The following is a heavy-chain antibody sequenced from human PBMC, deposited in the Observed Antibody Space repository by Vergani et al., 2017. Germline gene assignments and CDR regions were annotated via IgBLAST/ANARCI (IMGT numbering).Heavy chain of an antibody. J-gene: IGHJ6*03. CDR1: GGSFSGYY. V-gene: IGHV4-34*01. Sequence: QVQLQQWGAGLLKPSETLSLTCAVYGGSFSGYYWSWIRQPPGKGLEWIGEINHSGSTNYNPSLKSRVTISVDTSKNQFSLKLSSVTAADTAVYYCARRAPRGYCXGGSCSRYYYYMDVWGKGTTVTVSS. CDR2: INHSGST. D-gene: IGHD2-15*01. CDR3: ARRAPRGYCXGGSCSRYYYYMDV.